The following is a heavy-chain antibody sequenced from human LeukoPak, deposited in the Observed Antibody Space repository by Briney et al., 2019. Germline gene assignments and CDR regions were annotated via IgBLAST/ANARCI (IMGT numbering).Heavy chain of an antibody. CDR2: IYAGDSDT. Sequence: KVSCKASGGTFSSYAISWVRQAPGQGLEWMGIIYAGDSDTRYSPSFQGQVTISVDKSVNTAYLQFSRLKASDTAIYYCARAIDYDPFDFWGQGTLVTVSS. J-gene: IGHJ4*02. CDR1: GGTFSSYA. D-gene: IGHD3-22*01. CDR3: ARAIDYDPFDF. V-gene: IGHV5-51*01.